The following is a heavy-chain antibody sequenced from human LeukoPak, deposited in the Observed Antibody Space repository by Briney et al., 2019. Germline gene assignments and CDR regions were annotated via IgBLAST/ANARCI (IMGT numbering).Heavy chain of an antibody. Sequence: GGSLRLSCAASGFTFNSYSMNWVRQAPGKGLEWVSTISSSSTYIYYADSVKGRFTISRDTAKSSLYLQMDSLRAEDTAVYYCARVMIVVVITTEAFDIWGQGTMVTVSS. J-gene: IGHJ3*02. D-gene: IGHD3-22*01. V-gene: IGHV3-21*01. CDR3: ARVMIVVVITTEAFDI. CDR1: GFTFNSYS. CDR2: ISSSSTYI.